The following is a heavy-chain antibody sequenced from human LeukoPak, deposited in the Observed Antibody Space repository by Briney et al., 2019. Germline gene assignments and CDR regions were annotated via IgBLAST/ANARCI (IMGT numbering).Heavy chain of an antibody. D-gene: IGHD2-15*01. CDR2: IYDSGST. CDR1: GGPISSYY. Sequence: SETLSLTCTVSGGPISSYYWSWLRQPPGKGQEWIGYIYDSGSTNYNPSLKSRVTISIGTSKNQFSLKLSSVTAADTAVYYCARLGYCSGGSCYTGPLGYWGQGTLVTVSS. J-gene: IGHJ4*02. V-gene: IGHV4-59*08. CDR3: ARLGYCSGGSCYTGPLGY.